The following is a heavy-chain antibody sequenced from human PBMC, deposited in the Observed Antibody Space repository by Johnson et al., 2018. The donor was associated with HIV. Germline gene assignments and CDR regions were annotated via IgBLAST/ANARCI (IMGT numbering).Heavy chain of an antibody. CDR1: GFTFSSYA. CDR3: ARARGPLYSSSWSGAFDI. Sequence: QVQLVESGGGVVQPGRSLRLSCAASGFTFSSYAMHWVRQAPGKGLEWVAVISYDGSNKYYADSVKGRFTISRDNAKNSLYLQMNSLRAEDTALYYCARARGPLYSSSWSGAFDIWGQGTMVTVSS. J-gene: IGHJ3*02. D-gene: IGHD6-13*01. V-gene: IGHV3-30-3*01. CDR2: ISYDGSNK.